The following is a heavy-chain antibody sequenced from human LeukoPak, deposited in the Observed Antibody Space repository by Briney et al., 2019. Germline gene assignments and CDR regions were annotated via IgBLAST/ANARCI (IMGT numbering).Heavy chain of an antibody. CDR1: GGSFSDYY. J-gene: IGHJ4*02. V-gene: IGHV4-34*01. Sequence: SETLSLTCAVYGGSFSDYYWTWIRQPLGKGLEWIGEINHSGSANYNPSLKSRVTISVDTSKNQFSLKLSSVTAADTAVYYCARLARGVRQQLVKYYFDYWGQGTLVTVSS. CDR3: ARLARGVRQQLVKYYFDY. CDR2: INHSGSA. D-gene: IGHD6-13*01.